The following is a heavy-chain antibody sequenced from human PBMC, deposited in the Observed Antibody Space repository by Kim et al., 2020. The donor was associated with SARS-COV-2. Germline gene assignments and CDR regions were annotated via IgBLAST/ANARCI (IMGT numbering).Heavy chain of an antibody. Sequence: SETLSLTCTVSGGSISSSSYYWGWIRQPPGKGLEWIGSIYYSGSTYYNPSLKSRVTISADTSKNQFSLKLSSVTAADTAVYYCARLPYCSSTSCSPYRFGELLYYYGMDVWGQGTTVTVSS. CDR1: GGSISSSSYY. J-gene: IGHJ6*02. D-gene: IGHD2-2*01. CDR3: ARLPYCSSTSCSPYRFGELLYYYGMDV. V-gene: IGHV4-39*01. CDR2: IYYSGST.